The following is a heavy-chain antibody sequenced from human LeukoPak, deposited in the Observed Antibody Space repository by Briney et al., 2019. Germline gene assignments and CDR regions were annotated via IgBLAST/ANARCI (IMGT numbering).Heavy chain of an antibody. CDR2: INYSGST. V-gene: IGHV4-39*07. CDR1: GGSITSSSYY. J-gene: IGHJ4*02. CDR3: ARDWSRGYSSSSFDC. D-gene: IGHD6-13*01. Sequence: KASETLSLTCTVSGGSITSSSYYWGWIRQPPGKGLEWIGSINYSGSTYYNPSLKSRVTISLDTFKNQFSLKLNSVIAADTAVYYCARDWSRGYSSSSFDCWGQGTLVTVSS.